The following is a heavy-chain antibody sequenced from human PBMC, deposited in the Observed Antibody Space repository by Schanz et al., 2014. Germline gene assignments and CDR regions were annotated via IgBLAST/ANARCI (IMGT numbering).Heavy chain of an antibody. CDR1: GFTFSTYS. D-gene: IGHD3-22*01. J-gene: IGHJ4*02. CDR3: AKDKGPYYDSSGYYLDY. V-gene: IGHV3-66*02. Sequence: EVQLVESGGGLVQPGGSLRLSCAASGFTFSTYSMNWVRQAPGKGLEWVAVIYSGGSTFYTDSVKGRFTISRANSKNTLYLQMNSLSAEATAVYYCAKDKGPYYDSSGYYLDYWGQGTLVTVSS. CDR2: IYSGGST.